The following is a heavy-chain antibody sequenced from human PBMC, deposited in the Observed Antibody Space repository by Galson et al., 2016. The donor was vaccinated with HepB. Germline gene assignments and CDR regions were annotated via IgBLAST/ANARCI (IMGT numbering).Heavy chain of an antibody. Sequence: SVKVSCKAAGGTFNYYAISWVRQAPGQGLEWMGTIIPVLRATYYAPRFQARLTITADESTTTANMDLSSLRSEDTAVYFCARFQHDYGGHFDHWGQGSLVTVSS. V-gene: IGHV1-69*11. CDR3: ARFQHDYGGHFDH. D-gene: IGHD4-23*01. CDR1: GGTFNYYA. J-gene: IGHJ5*02. CDR2: IIPVLRAT.